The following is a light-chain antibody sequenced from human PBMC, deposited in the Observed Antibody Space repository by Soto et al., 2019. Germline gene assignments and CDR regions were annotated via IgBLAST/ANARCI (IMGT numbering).Light chain of an antibody. Sequence: DIQMIQSPSSLSAYVGARVTISCRASQDMGNHLAWYQQKPGKVPKLLIHAASTLQSGVPSRFSGSGSGTDFTLTINSLQPEDVATYFCEMYNIAPLITFGQGTRLEIK. V-gene: IGKV1-27*01. J-gene: IGKJ5*01. CDR2: AAS. CDR1: QDMGNH. CDR3: EMYNIAPLIT.